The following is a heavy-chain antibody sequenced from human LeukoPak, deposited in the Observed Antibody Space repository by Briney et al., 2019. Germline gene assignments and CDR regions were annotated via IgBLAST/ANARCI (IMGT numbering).Heavy chain of an antibody. V-gene: IGHV4-59*08. D-gene: IGHD6-19*01. J-gene: IGHJ4*02. Sequence: SETLSLTCTVSGGSISSYYWSWIRQPPGKGLEWIGYIYYSGSTNYNPSLKSRVTISVDTSKNQFSLKLSSVTAADTAVYYCARWGSSGWYGSRTTYFDYWGQGTLVTVSS. CDR1: GGSISSYY. CDR2: IYYSGST. CDR3: ARWGSSGWYGSRTTYFDY.